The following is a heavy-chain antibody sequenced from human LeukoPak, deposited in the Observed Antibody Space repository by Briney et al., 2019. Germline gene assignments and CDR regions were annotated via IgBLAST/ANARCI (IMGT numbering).Heavy chain of an antibody. CDR2: INQDGSLK. Sequence: PGGSLRLSCAASGLTLSSNWMSWARQAPGKGLEWVANINQDGSLKYYVDSVKGRFTISRDNAKNSLYLQMNSLRAEDTAVYYCARDYSTVTTFFDYWGQGTLVTVSS. V-gene: IGHV3-7*01. D-gene: IGHD4-17*01. J-gene: IGHJ4*02. CDR1: GLTLSSNW. CDR3: ARDYSTVTTFFDY.